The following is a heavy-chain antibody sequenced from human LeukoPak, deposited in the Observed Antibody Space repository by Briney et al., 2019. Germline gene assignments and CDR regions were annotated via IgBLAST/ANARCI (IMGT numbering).Heavy chain of an antibody. CDR1: GFTFSSYA. J-gene: IGHJ4*02. CDR3: ARGSTYYYDSGSSGPHYFDY. CDR2: ISYDGSNK. V-gene: IGHV3-30*01. Sequence: GGSLRLSRAASGFTFSSYAMHWVRQAPGKGPEWVAVISYDGSNKYYADSVKGRFTISRDNSKNTLYLQMNSLRAEDTAVYYCARGSTYYYDSGSSGPHYFDYWGQGTLVTVSS. D-gene: IGHD3-10*01.